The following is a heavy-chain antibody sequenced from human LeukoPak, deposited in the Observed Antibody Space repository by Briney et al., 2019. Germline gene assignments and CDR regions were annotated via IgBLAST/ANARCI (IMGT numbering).Heavy chain of an antibody. V-gene: IGHV1-2*06. CDR2: INSNSGGT. D-gene: IGHD3-16*01. CDR1: GYTFTDYY. CDR3: ARVLVPAGGGVVDY. Sequence: ASVKVSCKASGYTFTDYYMHWVRQAPGQGLEWMGRINSNSGGTNYAQKFQGRVTMIRDTSISTAYMELSSLRSDDTAVYYCARVLVPAGGGVVDYWGQGTLVTVSS. J-gene: IGHJ4*02.